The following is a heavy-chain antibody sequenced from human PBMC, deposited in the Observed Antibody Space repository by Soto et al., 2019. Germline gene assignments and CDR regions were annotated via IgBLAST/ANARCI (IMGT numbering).Heavy chain of an antibody. CDR3: ARPFYGDHGIVDY. Sequence: QIQLVQSGAEVKNPGASVKVSCKASGYTFKNYGIIWVRQAPGQGLEWVGWISGYNGNTKYEKKFQGRVTLTTEISTSTAYMELRSLRSDDTAVYYCARPFYGDHGIVDYWGQGTLVTVSS. J-gene: IGHJ4*02. D-gene: IGHD4-17*01. CDR2: ISGYNGNT. V-gene: IGHV1-18*01. CDR1: GYTFKNYG.